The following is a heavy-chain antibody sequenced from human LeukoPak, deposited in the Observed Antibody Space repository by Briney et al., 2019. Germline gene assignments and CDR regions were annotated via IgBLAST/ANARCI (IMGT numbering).Heavy chain of an antibody. V-gene: IGHV3-64*01. J-gene: IGHJ4*02. CDR3: TRGGWELPDHFGY. Sequence: GGSLRLSCAASGFTFSSYAMHWVRQAPGKGLEYVSGISSNGGSTFYANSVKGRFTISRDNSKNTLYLQMGSLRAEDMALYYCTRGGWELPDHFGYWGQGTLVTVSS. CDR1: GFTFSSYA. CDR2: ISSNGGST. D-gene: IGHD1-26*01.